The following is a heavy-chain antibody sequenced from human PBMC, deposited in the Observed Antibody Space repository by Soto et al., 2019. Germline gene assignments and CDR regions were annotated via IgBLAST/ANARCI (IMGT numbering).Heavy chain of an antibody. CDR1: GFSLSTSGVG. CDR2: IYWDDDK. J-gene: IGHJ5*02. CDR3: AHIPSIAARPSGWFDP. V-gene: IGHV2-5*02. Sequence: QITLKESGPTLVKPTQTLTLTCTFSGFSLSTSGVGVGWIRQPPGKALEWLALIYWDDDKRYSPSLKSRLTITKDTSKNQVVLTMTNMDPVDTATYYCAHIPSIAARPSGWFDPWGQGTLVTVS. D-gene: IGHD6-6*01.